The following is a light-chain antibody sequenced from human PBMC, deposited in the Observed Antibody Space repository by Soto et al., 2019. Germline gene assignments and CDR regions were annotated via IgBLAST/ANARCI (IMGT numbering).Light chain of an antibody. CDR3: QQYNTYSPERT. J-gene: IGKJ1*01. Sequence: DIQLTQSPSSLSASVGDRVTITCRASQSIGRWLAWYQQKPGKAPKLLIYDASSLESGVPSRFSGSGSGTEFTLTISSLQPDDFATYYCQQYNTYSPERTFGQGTKVEVK. V-gene: IGKV1-5*01. CDR2: DAS. CDR1: QSIGRW.